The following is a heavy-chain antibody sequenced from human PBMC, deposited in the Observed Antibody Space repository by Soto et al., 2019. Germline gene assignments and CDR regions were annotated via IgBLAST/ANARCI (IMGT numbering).Heavy chain of an antibody. J-gene: IGHJ6*02. D-gene: IGHD3-3*01. V-gene: IGHV4-61*01. CDR2: IYYSGST. CDR1: GGSVSSGSYY. CDR3: ARGRVVINYYYGMDV. Sequence: SETLSLTCTVSGGSVSSGSYYWSWIRQPPGKGLEWIGYIYYSGSTNYNPSLKSRVTISVDTSKNQFSLKLSSVTAADTAVYYCARGRVVINYYYGMDVWGQGTTVTVSS.